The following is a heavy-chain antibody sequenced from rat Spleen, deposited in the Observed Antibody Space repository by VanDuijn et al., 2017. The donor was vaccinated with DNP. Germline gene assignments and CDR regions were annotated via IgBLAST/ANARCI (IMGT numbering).Heavy chain of an antibody. Sequence: EVQLVESGGGLVQPGRSLKLSCAASGSTFSDFNMVWVRQAQKKGLEWVATISYDGSRTNYRESVKGRFTISRDNAKSTLYLQMDSLRSEDTATYYCARPDHWGHGVMVTVSS. CDR3: ARPDH. CDR1: GSTFSDFN. CDR2: ISYDGSRT. V-gene: IGHV5-7*01. J-gene: IGHJ2*01.